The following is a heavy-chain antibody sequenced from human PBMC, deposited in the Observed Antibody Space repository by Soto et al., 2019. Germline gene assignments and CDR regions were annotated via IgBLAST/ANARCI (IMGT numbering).Heavy chain of an antibody. CDR2: ISYDGSNK. D-gene: IGHD3-22*01. J-gene: IGHJ4*02. V-gene: IGHV3-30-3*01. CDR3: ASGPKVVTILDY. Sequence: GGSLRLSCAASGFTFSSYAMHWVRQAPGKGLEWAAVISYDGSNKYYADSVKGRFTISRDNSKNTLYLQMNSLRAEDTAVYYCASGPKVVTILDYWGQGPLVTVSS. CDR1: GFTFSSYA.